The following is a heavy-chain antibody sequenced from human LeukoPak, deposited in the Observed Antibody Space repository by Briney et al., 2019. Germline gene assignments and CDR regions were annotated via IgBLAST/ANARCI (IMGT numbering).Heavy chain of an antibody. CDR3: ARGASFWFDP. CDR2: IYNSGST. CDR1: GGSISSYY. Sequence: SETLSLTCSVSGGSISSYYWSWIRQPPGKGLEWIGDIYNSGSTIYNPSLKSRVTISINTSKNQVSLKLSSVTAADTAAYYCARGASFWFDPWGQGALVTVSS. D-gene: IGHD5-12*01. J-gene: IGHJ5*02. V-gene: IGHV4-59*01.